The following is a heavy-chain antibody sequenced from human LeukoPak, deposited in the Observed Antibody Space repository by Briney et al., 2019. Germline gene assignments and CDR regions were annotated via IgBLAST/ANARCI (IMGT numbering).Heavy chain of an antibody. D-gene: IGHD3-9*01. CDR2: INHSGST. Sequence: SGTLSLTCAVSGGSLSGYYWSWVRQPPGKGLEWVGEINHSGSTTYNPSLKSRVSTSADTSKNHFSLKLSSVTAADTAVYYRARGQDYDIVTGYPRYFDYWGQGTLVTVSS. V-gene: IGHV4-34*01. CDR3: ARGQDYDIVTGYPRYFDY. CDR1: GGSLSGYY. J-gene: IGHJ4*02.